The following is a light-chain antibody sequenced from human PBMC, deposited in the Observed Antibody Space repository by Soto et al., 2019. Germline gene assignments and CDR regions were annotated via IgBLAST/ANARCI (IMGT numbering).Light chain of an antibody. V-gene: IGKV3D-15*01. J-gene: IGKJ5*01. CDR2: GAS. CDR1: QSISGS. CDR3: QQYNNWPPIT. Sequence: IVLKKSPETLSVSPGVVHIHXCRTSQSISGSLAWYQQTPGQAPRLVIYGASTRATGTPARFSGSGYGTEFTLTISSLQSEDFAVYYCQQYNNWPPITFGQGTRLEI.